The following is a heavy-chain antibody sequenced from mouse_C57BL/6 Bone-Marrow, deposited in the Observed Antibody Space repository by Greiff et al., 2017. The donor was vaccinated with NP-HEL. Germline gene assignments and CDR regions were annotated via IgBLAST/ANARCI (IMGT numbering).Heavy chain of an antibody. CDR2: INPSTGGT. CDR1: GYSFTGYY. J-gene: IGHJ1*03. CDR3: ASPYYGSRHWYFDV. D-gene: IGHD1-1*01. V-gene: IGHV1-42*01. Sequence: EVQGVESGPELVKPGASVKISCKASGYSFTGYYMNWVKQSPEKSLEWIGEINPSTGGTTYNQKFKAKATLTVDKSSSTAYMQLKSLTSEDSAVYYCASPYYGSRHWYFDVWGTGTTVTVSS.